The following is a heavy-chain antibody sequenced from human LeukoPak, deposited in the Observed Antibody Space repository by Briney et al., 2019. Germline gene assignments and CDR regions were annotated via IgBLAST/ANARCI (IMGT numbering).Heavy chain of an antibody. J-gene: IGHJ3*02. Sequence: GGSLRLSCAASGFTFTSYAMTWVRQAPGKGLEWVSGISNSGSSTYYADSVKGRFTISRDNSRNTLYLQLSSLRSEDTAVYYCARGLVMADFDAFDIWGQGTMVTVSS. CDR3: ARGLVMADFDAFDI. V-gene: IGHV3-23*01. D-gene: IGHD3-9*01. CDR2: ISNSGSST. CDR1: GFTFTSYA.